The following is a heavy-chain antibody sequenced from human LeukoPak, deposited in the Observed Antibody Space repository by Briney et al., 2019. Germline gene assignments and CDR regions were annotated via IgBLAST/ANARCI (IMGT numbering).Heavy chain of an antibody. D-gene: IGHD2-21*02. V-gene: IGHV1-69*04. Sequence: SVKFSCKASGGTFSSYAISWVRRAPGQGLEWMGRIIPILGIANYAQKFQGRVTITADKSTSTAYLELSSLRSEDTAVYYCASPRYCGGDCYSFDYWGQGTLVTVSS. J-gene: IGHJ4*02. CDR3: ASPRYCGGDCYSFDY. CDR2: IIPILGIA. CDR1: GGTFSSYA.